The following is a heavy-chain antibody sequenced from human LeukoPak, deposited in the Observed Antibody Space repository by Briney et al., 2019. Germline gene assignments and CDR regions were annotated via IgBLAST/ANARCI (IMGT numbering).Heavy chain of an antibody. J-gene: IGHJ4*02. Sequence: GGSLRLSCAASGFTFSDYYMNWIRQAPGKGLEWVSSISGGSRIINYADSVKGRFTTSRDNAKNSLYLQVNSLRAEDTAVYYCARAGQSDYWGQGTLVTVSS. V-gene: IGHV3-11*01. CDR3: ARAGQSDY. CDR1: GFTFSDYY. CDR2: ISGGSRII.